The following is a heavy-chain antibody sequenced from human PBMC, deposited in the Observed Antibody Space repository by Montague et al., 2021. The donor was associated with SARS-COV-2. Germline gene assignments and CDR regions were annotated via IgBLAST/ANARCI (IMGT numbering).Heavy chain of an antibody. J-gene: IGHJ5*02. CDR2: IFHTGTP. Sequence: TLSLTCSLSGGSISSGGFSWSWIRQPPGKGLEWIGHIFHTGTPHYSPSLKSRVTISIDRSKNQFSLNLDSVTAADTAVYYGARLKVAPNGGWNWFDPWGQGILVTVSS. D-gene: IGHD6-19*01. CDR3: ARLKVAPNGGWNWFDP. V-gene: IGHV4-30-2*01. CDR1: GGSISSGGFS.